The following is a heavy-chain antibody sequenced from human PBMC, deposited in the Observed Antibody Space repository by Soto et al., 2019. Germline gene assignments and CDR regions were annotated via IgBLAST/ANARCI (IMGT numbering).Heavy chain of an antibody. D-gene: IGHD1-20*01. V-gene: IGHV4-30-4*01. J-gene: IGHJ4*02. CDR1: GGSISSGDYY. Sequence: QVQLQESGPGLVKPSQTLSLTCTVSGGSISSGDYYWSWIRQPPGKGLERIGYIYYSGSTYYNPSLKSRVTISVDTSKNQFSLKLSSVTAADTAVYYCARDRVITGTVRYFDYWGQGTLVTVSS. CDR2: IYYSGST. CDR3: ARDRVITGTVRYFDY.